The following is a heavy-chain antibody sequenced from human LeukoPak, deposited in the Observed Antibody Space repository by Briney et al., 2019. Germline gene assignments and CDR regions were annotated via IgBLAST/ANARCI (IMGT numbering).Heavy chain of an antibody. CDR2: INPDSGGT. D-gene: IGHD3-16*02. J-gene: IGHJ4*02. CDR1: GYTFAGYY. V-gene: IGHV1-2*02. Sequence: GASVKVSCKASGYTFAGYYIQWMRQAPGQGLEWLGWINPDSGGTKYAQWLQGRATMTRDTSISTAYMDLSRLKSDDTAVYYCARLREGLYHFDYWGQGTLVTVSS. CDR3: ARLREGLYHFDY.